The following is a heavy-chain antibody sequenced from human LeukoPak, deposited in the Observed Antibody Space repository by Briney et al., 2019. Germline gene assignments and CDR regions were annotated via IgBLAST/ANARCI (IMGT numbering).Heavy chain of an antibody. CDR2: INPSGGST. D-gene: IGHD3-22*01. Sequence: ASVKVSCKASGYTFTSYYMHWVRQAPGQGLEWMGIINPSGGSTSYAQKFQGRVTMTRDTSTSTVYMELSSLRSEDTAVYYCAKDPYYYDSSGSLPDDYWGQGTPVTVSS. J-gene: IGHJ4*02. CDR3: AKDPYYYDSSGSLPDDY. CDR1: GYTFTSYY. V-gene: IGHV1-46*01.